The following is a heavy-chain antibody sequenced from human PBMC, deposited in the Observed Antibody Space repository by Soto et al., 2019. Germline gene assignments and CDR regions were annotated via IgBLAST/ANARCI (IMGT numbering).Heavy chain of an antibody. J-gene: IGHJ4*02. V-gene: IGHV1-46*01. CDR1: GYIFTNHY. Sequence: ASVKVSCKASGYIFTNHYIHWVRLAPGQGLEWMGIINPSGGSTNYLQKFQGRITMTRDTSTSTVYMELSSLRSEDTAVYFCARADYYDSSGFYYDCWGQGTLVTVSS. CDR2: INPSGGST. D-gene: IGHD3-22*01. CDR3: ARADYYDSSGFYYDC.